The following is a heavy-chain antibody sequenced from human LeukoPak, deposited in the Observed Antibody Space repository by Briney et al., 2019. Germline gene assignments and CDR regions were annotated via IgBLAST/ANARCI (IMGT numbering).Heavy chain of an antibody. CDR1: GGSFSDYY. CDR2: INHGGTT. J-gene: IGHJ6*03. CDR3: AXGXGXLAGRRWPYSFYYYXDV. D-gene: IGHD6-19*01. Sequence: PSETLSLTCVVYGGSFSDYYWTWVRQPPGKGLEWIGEINHGGTTKYNPSLKSRVTISIHTSNNQFSLKLNSVTAADTAVYYCAXGXGXLAGRRWPYSFYYYXDVXGKXXXXTV. V-gene: IGHV4-34*01.